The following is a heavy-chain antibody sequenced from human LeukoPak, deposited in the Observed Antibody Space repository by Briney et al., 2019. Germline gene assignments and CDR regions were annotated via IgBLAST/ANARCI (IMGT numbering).Heavy chain of an antibody. CDR1: GFSISSGDYY. CDR2: IYYSGST. CDR3: ARWVGGYSYGYDY. D-gene: IGHD5-18*01. V-gene: IGHV4-30-4*01. Sequence: SETLSLTCTVSGFSISSGDYYWSWIRQPPGKGLECIGYIYYSGSTYYNPALKSRFTISVDTSKNQFSLKLTSVTAADTAVYYCARWVGGYSYGYDYWGQGTLVTVSS. J-gene: IGHJ4*02.